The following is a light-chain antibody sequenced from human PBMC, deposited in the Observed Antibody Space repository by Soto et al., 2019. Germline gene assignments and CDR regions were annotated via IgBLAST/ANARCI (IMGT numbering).Light chain of an antibody. CDR3: QSYGTSLSGLYV. CDR2: DSN. CDR1: SSNIGAAKD. Sequence: QSVLTQPPSVSGAPGQRVTISCTGSSSNIGAAKDVHWYQQLPGAAPKFLISDSNNRPSGVPDRFSVSESAASASLAITGLRAEDEGDYFCQSYGTSLSGLYVFGTGTKLTVL. J-gene: IGLJ1*01. V-gene: IGLV1-40*01.